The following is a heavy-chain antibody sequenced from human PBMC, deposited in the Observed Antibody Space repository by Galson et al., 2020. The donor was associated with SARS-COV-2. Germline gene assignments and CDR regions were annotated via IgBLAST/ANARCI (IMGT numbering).Heavy chain of an antibody. CDR2: FHYTGNT. V-gene: IGHV4-59*08. D-gene: IGHD3-10*01. J-gene: IGHJ5*01. CDR3: ASHAGAGFDH. CDR1: GASINSPIHNTY. Sequence: SETLSLTCAVSGASINSPIHNTYWSWIRQPPGKGLEWIGYFHYTGNTMYNPSLEIRVIMSGATSGHKFSLHLHFVTAADPAVYFCASHAGAGFDHLGQRHLVTCS.